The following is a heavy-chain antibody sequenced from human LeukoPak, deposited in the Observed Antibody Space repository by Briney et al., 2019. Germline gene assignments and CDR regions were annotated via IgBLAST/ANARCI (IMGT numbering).Heavy chain of an antibody. CDR3: ARGRDSSGYLNWFDP. J-gene: IGHJ5*02. Sequence: PSETLSLTCAVSGGSISSSNWWSWVRQPPGKGLEWIGYIYYSGSTKYNPSLKSRLTISVDTSKNQFSLRLSSVTAADTAVYYCARGRDSSGYLNWFDPWGQGTLVTVSS. V-gene: IGHV4-4*02. CDR2: IYYSGST. D-gene: IGHD3-22*01. CDR1: GGSISSSNW.